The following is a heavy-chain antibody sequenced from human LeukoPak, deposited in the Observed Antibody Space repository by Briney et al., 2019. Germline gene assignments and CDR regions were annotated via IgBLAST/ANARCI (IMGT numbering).Heavy chain of an antibody. D-gene: IGHD3-10*01. V-gene: IGHV1-18*04. CDR1: GYTFTSYG. Sequence: ASVKVSCKASGYTFTSYGISWVRQAPGQGLEWMGWISAYNGNTNYAQKLQGRVTMTTDTSTSTAYMELRSLRSDDTAVYYCARVTMVRGVIITLLVVGMDVWGKGTTVTVSS. CDR2: ISAYNGNT. J-gene: IGHJ6*04. CDR3: ARVTMVRGVIITLLVVGMDV.